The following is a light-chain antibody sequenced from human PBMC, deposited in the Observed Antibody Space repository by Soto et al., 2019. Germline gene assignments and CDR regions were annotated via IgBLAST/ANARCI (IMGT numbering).Light chain of an antibody. V-gene: IGKV1-27*01. CDR3: QKYNSATLS. CDR2: AAS. Sequence: DIQMTQSPSSLSASVGDRVTITCRASQGIINYLAWYQQKPGKAPKLLIYAASTLQSGATSRFSGSGSGTDFTLTISGLQPEDVATYYCQKYNSATLSFGGGTKV. J-gene: IGKJ4*01. CDR1: QGIINY.